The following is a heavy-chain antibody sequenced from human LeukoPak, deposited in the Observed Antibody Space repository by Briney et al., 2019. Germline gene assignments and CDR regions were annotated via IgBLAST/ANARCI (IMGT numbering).Heavy chain of an antibody. CDR2: MNPNSGAT. CDR3: ARAESPGYDFWSGYPNWFDP. CDR1: GYTFTSYD. J-gene: IGHJ5*02. Sequence: ASVKASCKASGYTFTSYDFNWLRQATGQGPEWMGWMNPNSGATGYAQKLQGRVTMTTDTSTSTAYMELRSLRSDDTAVYYCARAESPGYDFWSGYPNWFDPWGQGTLVTVSS. V-gene: IGHV1-8*01. D-gene: IGHD3-3*01.